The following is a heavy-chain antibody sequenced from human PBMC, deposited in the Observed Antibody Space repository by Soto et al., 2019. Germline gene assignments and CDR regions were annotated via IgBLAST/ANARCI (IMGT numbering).Heavy chain of an antibody. J-gene: IGHJ5*02. CDR3: ARGIATGQLDP. V-gene: IGHV1-3*01. CDR1: GYTFTRYT. CDR2: INPDNGNT. Sequence: ASVKVSCKASGYTFTRYTMNWVRQAPGQRLEWMGWINPDNGNTKSSQKFQDRVIITRDTSASTAYMDLGSLRSEDTAVYYCARGIATGQLDPWGQGTLVTVSS. D-gene: IGHD2-15*01.